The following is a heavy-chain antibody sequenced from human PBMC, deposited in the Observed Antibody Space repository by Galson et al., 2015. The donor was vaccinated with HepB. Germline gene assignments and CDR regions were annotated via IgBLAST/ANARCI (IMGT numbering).Heavy chain of an antibody. V-gene: IGHV3-30*18. Sequence: SLRLSCAASGFTFSSYGMHWVRQAPGKGLEWVAVISYDGSNKYYADSVKGRFTISRDNSKNTLYLQMNSLRAEDTAVYYCAKDMITFGGVIVNYFDYWGQGTLVTVSS. CDR1: GFTFSSYG. D-gene: IGHD3-16*02. J-gene: IGHJ4*02. CDR2: ISYDGSNK. CDR3: AKDMITFGGVIVNYFDY.